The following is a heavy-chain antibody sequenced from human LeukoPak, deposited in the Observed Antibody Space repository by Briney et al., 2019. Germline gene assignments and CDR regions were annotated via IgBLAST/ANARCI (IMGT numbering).Heavy chain of an antibody. V-gene: IGHV4-59*01. CDR1: GGSISFYF. J-gene: IGHJ4*02. CDR3: ARRGRTSSGWQAYL. CDR2: VYYTGNT. Sequence: PSETLSLTCTVSGGSISFYFGSWLRQPPRKALKCCANVYYTGNTNYNPPLSSRVTISIHTAKNQFPVKLPSVTAADAAVFHCARRGRTSSGWQAYLWGQGTLVTVSS. D-gene: IGHD6-25*01.